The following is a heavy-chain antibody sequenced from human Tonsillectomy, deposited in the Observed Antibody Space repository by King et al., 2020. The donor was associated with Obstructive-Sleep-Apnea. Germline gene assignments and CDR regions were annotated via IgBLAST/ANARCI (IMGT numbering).Heavy chain of an antibody. Sequence: QPQESGPGLVKPSQTLSLTCTVSGGSISSGGYYWSWIRQHPGKGLEWIGYIYYSGSTYYNPSLKSRVTISVDTSKNQFSLKLSSVTAAATAVYYCARAGSWETVPDFDYWDQGTLVTISS. J-gene: IGHJ4*02. CDR2: IYYSGST. D-gene: IGHD1-26*01. CDR3: ARAGSWETVPDFDY. CDR1: GGSISSGGYY. V-gene: IGHV4-31*03.